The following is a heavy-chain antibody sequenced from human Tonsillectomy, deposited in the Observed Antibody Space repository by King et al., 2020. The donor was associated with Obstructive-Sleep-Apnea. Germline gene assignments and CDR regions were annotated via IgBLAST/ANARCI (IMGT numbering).Heavy chain of an antibody. CDR2: IKQDGSEK. J-gene: IGHJ5*02. CDR1: GFTFSSYW. V-gene: IGHV3-7*01. D-gene: IGHD6-19*01. Sequence: VQLVESGGGLVQPGGSLRLSCAASGFTFSSYWMSWVRQAPGKGLEWVANIKQDGSEKYYVDSVKGRFTISRDNAKNSLYLQMNSLRAEDTAVYYCARGEAVAHPLNWFDPWGQGTLVTVSS. CDR3: ARGEAVAHPLNWFDP.